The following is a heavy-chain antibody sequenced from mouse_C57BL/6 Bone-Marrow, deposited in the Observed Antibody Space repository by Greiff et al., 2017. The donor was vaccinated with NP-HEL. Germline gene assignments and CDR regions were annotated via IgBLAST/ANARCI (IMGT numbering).Heavy chain of an antibody. CDR3: VKELCYSFDS. V-gene: IGHV1-55*01. CDR1: GYTFTSYW. CDR2: IYPGSGST. J-gene: IGHJ2*01. Sequence: QVQLQQPGAELVKPGASVKMSCKASGYTFTSYWITWVKQRPGQGLEWIGDIYPGSGSTNYNEKFKSKATLTVDTSSSTAYMQLSSLTSEDSAVYYCVKELCYSFDSWGQNATLTESS.